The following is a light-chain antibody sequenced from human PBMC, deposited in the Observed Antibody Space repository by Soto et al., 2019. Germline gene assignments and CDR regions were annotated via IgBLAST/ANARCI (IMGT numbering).Light chain of an antibody. CDR2: DVS. V-gene: IGLV2-14*01. CDR1: SSDVGGYNY. J-gene: IGLJ2*01. CDR3: SSYTSSSTVV. Sequence: QPVLTQPASVSGSPGQSITISCTGTSSDVGGYNYVSWYQQHPGKAPKLMIYDVSNRPSGVSNRFSGSKSGDTASLTISGLQAEDEADYHCSSYTSSSTVVFGGGTKLTVL.